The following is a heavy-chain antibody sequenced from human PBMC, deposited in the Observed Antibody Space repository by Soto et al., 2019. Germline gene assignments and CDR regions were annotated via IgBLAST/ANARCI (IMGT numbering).Heavy chain of an antibody. V-gene: IGHV4-59*03. CDR3: ACTIAVPGNGRFDY. CDR1: GASISAFF. CDR2: VYDSGST. D-gene: IGHD6-19*01. Sequence: PSETLSLTCAVSGASISAFFWSWIRQTPGKGLEWIGYVYDSGSTNYNPSFESRVTISVDTSKVQFSLQLTSVTAADTGIYYCACTIAVPGNGRFDYWGQGALVTVSS. J-gene: IGHJ4*02.